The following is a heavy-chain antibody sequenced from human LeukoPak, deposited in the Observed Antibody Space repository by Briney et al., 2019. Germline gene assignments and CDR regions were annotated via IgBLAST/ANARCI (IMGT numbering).Heavy chain of an antibody. D-gene: IGHD3-10*01. J-gene: IGHJ4*02. Sequence: SETLSLTCTVSGGSISSSSYYWGWIRQPPGKGLEWIGSIYYSGSTYYNPSLKSRVTISVDTSKNQFSLKLSSVTAADTAVYYCARVVPDYGSGTYYFDYWGQGTLVTVSS. CDR3: ARVVPDYGSGTYYFDY. CDR2: IYYSGST. V-gene: IGHV4-39*07. CDR1: GGSISSSSYY.